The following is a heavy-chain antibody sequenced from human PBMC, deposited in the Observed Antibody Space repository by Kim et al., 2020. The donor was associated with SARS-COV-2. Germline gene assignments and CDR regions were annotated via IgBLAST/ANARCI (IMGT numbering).Heavy chain of an antibody. CDR1: GFTFSSYA. Sequence: GGSLRLSCAASGFTFSSYAMSWVRQAPGKGLEWVSAISGSGGSTYYADSVKGRFTISRDNSKNTLYLQMNSLRAEDTAVYYCAKGGYCSGGSCYHDPVDYYYGMDVWGQGTTVTVSS. CDR3: AKGGYCSGGSCYHDPVDYYYGMDV. D-gene: IGHD2-15*01. V-gene: IGHV3-23*01. J-gene: IGHJ6*02. CDR2: ISGSGGST.